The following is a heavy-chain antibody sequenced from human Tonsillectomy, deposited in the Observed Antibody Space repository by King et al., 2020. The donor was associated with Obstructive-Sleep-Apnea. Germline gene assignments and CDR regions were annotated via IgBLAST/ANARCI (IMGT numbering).Heavy chain of an antibody. CDR2: ISSSGSTI. D-gene: IGHD6-13*01. V-gene: IGHV3-11*01. J-gene: IGHJ5*02. Sequence: QLVQSGGGLVKPGGSLRLSCAASGFTFSDYYMSWIRQAPGKGLEWVSYISSSGSTIYYADSVKGRFTIPRDNAKNSLYLQMNRLRAEEAAVYYCARDDSGSSWYDGNWFDPWGQGTLVTVSS. CDR1: GFTFSDYY. CDR3: ARDDSGSSWYDGNWFDP.